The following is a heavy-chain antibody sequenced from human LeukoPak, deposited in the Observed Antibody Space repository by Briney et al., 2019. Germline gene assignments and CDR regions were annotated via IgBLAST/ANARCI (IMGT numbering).Heavy chain of an antibody. CDR3: TTSPKPYYMDV. J-gene: IGHJ6*03. V-gene: IGHV1-69*05. CDR2: IIPMFGTA. D-gene: IGHD2-2*01. CDR1: GGTFSSYP. Sequence: ASVKVSCKVSGGTFSSYPISYVRQAPGQGLEWMGGIIPMFGTANYAQKFQGRVTMTRDTSTSTVYMELSSLRSEDTAVYYCTTSPKPYYMDVWGKGTTVTVSS.